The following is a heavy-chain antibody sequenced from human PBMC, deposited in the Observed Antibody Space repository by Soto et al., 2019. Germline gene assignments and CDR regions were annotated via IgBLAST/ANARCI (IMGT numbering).Heavy chain of an antibody. CDR1: GGTFSSHA. Sequence: SVQVSCKASGGTFSSHAISWVRQAPGQGLEWMGGIIPIFGTANYAQKFQGRVTITADESTSTACMELSSLRSEDTAVYYCASPAASGWQYYFDYWGQGTLVTVSS. CDR2: IIPIFGTA. J-gene: IGHJ4*02. V-gene: IGHV1-69*13. CDR3: ASPAASGWQYYFDY. D-gene: IGHD6-19*01.